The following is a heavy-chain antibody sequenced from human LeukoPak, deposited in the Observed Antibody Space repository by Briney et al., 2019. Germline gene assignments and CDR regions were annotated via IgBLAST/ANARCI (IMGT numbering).Heavy chain of an antibody. CDR2: IYNSGST. V-gene: IGHV4-39*01. J-gene: IGHJ4*02. Sequence: SETESLTCTVSGRSISNSRYCWGWIRQPPGKGLQWIGGIYNSGSTYYNPSLKSRVTIYVDTSKNQFSLKLSSVTAADTAVYYCARQPSGIYFDYWGQGTLVTVSS. CDR1: GRSISNSRYC. CDR3: ARQPSGIYFDY.